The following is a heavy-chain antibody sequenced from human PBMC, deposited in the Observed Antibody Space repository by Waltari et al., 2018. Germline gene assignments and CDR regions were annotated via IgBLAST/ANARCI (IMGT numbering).Heavy chain of an antibody. CDR3: ARGAKYSSGWYEDNAFDI. Sequence: QVQLQESGPGLVKPSETLSLTCTVSGGSISSYYWSWIRQPAGKGLEWIGRIYTSGSTNYNPSLKRRVTMSVDTSKNQFSLKLSSVTAADTAVYYCARGAKYSSGWYEDNAFDIWGQGTMVTVSS. CDR1: GGSISSYY. J-gene: IGHJ3*02. CDR2: IYTSGST. D-gene: IGHD6-19*01. V-gene: IGHV4-4*07.